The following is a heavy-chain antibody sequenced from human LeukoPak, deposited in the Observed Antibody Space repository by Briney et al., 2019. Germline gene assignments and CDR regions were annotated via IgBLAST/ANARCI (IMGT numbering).Heavy chain of an antibody. V-gene: IGHV3-30*02. CDR3: AKDKSMVRELDY. D-gene: IGHD3-10*01. Sequence: GGSLRLSCEASGFTFSTYGMHWVRQAPGKGLEWLAFIQSDGNNKYYADSVKGRFTISRDNSKNTLFLQMNSLGPEDTAVYYCAKDKSMVRELDYWGQGTWSPSP. J-gene: IGHJ4*02. CDR2: IQSDGNNK. CDR1: GFTFSTYG.